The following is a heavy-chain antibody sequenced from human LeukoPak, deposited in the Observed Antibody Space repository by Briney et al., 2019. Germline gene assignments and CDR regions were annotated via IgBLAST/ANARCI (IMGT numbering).Heavy chain of an antibody. V-gene: IGHV4-59*01. Sequence: SETLSLTCTVSGGSISSYYWNWIRQPPGKGLEWIGYISYSGSTDYNPSLKSRVTISLDTSKNQFSLRLSSVTAADTAVYYCARETRLHSGSYSNDAFDIWGQGTMVTVSS. CDR2: ISYSGST. D-gene: IGHD1-26*01. J-gene: IGHJ3*02. CDR1: GGSISSYY. CDR3: ARETRLHSGSYSNDAFDI.